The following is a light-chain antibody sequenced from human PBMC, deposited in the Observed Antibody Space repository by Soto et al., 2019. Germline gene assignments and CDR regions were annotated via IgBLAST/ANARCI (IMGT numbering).Light chain of an antibody. CDR2: KAS. V-gene: IGKV1-5*03. J-gene: IGKJ1*01. Sequence: DIQLTQSPSFLSASVGDRVTITCRASRGISSYLAWYQQKPGKAPKLLIYKASSLESGVPSRFSGSGSGTEFTLTISSLQPDDFATYYCQQYNSMGTFGQGTKVDIK. CDR3: QQYNSMGT. CDR1: RGISSY.